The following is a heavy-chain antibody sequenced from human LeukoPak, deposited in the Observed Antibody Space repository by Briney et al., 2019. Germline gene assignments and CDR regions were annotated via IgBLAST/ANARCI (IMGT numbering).Heavy chain of an antibody. CDR2: INHRGST. V-gene: IGHV4-34*01. CDR3: ARAGYGSGSLVY. J-gene: IGHJ4*02. D-gene: IGHD3-10*01. CDR1: GGSFSDHY. Sequence: SETLSLTCAVYGGSFSDHYWTWIRQPPGKGLEWIGEINHRGSTNYNPSLKSRVTISVDTSKNQFSLKLSSVTAADTAVYYCARAGYGSGSLVYWGQGTLVTVSS.